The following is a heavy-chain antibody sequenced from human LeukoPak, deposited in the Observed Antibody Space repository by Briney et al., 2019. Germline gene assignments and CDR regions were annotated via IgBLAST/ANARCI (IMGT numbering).Heavy chain of an antibody. J-gene: IGHJ4*02. V-gene: IGHV4-38-2*02. D-gene: IGHD3-16*01. CDR3: ARARGGPAADY. CDR2: IYHSGST. CDR1: GYSISSAYY. Sequence: SETLSLTCSVSGYSISSAYYWGWIRQPPGKGLEWIGSIYHSGSTYYNPSLKSRVTISVDTSKNQFSLKLSSVTAADTAVYYCARARGGPAADYWGQGTLVTVSS.